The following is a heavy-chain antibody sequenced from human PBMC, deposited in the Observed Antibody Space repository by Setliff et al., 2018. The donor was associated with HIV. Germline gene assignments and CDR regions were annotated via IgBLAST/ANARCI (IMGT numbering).Heavy chain of an antibody. CDR3: ATQRDIVMVPGQGGFDI. V-gene: IGHV1-18*01. Sequence: ASVKVSCKASTYTFSSYVINWVRQAPGQGLEWMGRISVYNGNTIYAQKLQGRVIMTTDTSTSTAYMELRSLRPDDTAMYYCATQRDIVMVPGQGGFDIWAQGTMVTVSS. J-gene: IGHJ3*02. CDR2: ISVYNGNT. D-gene: IGHD2-2*01. CDR1: TYTFSSYV.